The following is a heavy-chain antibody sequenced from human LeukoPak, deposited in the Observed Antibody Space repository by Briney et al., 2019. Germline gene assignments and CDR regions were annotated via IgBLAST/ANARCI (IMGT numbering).Heavy chain of an antibody. V-gene: IGHV4-4*07. CDR1: GGAISSYY. Sequence: SETLSLTCTVAGGAISSYYWSWIRQPAGKGLEWIGRIYTSGSTNYNPSLKSRVTMSVDTSKNQFSLKLSSVTAADTAVYYCARAYSSGSYYGMDVWGQGTTVTVSS. J-gene: IGHJ6*02. CDR2: IYTSGST. D-gene: IGHD6-19*01. CDR3: ARAYSSGSYYGMDV.